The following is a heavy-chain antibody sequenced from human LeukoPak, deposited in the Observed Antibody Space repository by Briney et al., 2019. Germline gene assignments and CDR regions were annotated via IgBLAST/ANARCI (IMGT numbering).Heavy chain of an antibody. V-gene: IGHV3-30*02. D-gene: IGHD5-18*01. CDR3: AKAGVQLWSPTRYYYMDV. J-gene: IGHJ6*03. CDR2: IRYDGSNK. Sequence: PGGSLRLSCAASGFTFSSYGMHWVRQAPGKGLEWVAFIRYDGSNKYYADSVKGRFTISRDNSKNTLYLQMNSLRAEDTAVYYCAKAGVQLWSPTRYYYMDVWGKGTTVTVSS. CDR1: GFTFSSYG.